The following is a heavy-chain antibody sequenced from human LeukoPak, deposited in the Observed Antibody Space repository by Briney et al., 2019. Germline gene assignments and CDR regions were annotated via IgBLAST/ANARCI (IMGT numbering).Heavy chain of an antibody. J-gene: IGHJ3*02. CDR1: GDIVSRNTAA. CDR3: AREVTRGALDI. Sequence: SQTLSLTCAISGDIVSRNTAAWNWIGQTPSRGLEWLGRTYYRSKWYSNYAISMKSRITINSDSSKNQFSLQLNSVTPEDTALYYCAREVTRGALDIWGQGTMVTVS. D-gene: IGHD2-21*02. CDR2: TYYRSKWYS. V-gene: IGHV6-1*01.